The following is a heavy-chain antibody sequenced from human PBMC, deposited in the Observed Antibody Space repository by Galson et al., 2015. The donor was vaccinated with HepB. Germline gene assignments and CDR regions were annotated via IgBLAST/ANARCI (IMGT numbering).Heavy chain of an antibody. CDR2: ISGSGNYI. D-gene: IGHD6-13*01. V-gene: IGHV3-21*01. CDR3: ARDIPQNTAASTAAGY. Sequence: SLRLSCAASGFIFSNYNMNWVRQAPGKGLEWVSSISGSGNYIYQADSVKGRFTISRDNAKNSLYLQMNSLRAEDTAVYYCARDIPQNTAASTAAGYWGQGTLVTVSS. CDR1: GFIFSNYN. J-gene: IGHJ4*02.